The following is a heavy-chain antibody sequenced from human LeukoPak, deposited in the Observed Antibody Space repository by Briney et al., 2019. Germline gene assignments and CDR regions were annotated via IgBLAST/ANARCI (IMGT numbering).Heavy chain of an antibody. J-gene: IGHJ4*02. D-gene: IGHD2-15*01. CDR3: ARDRGSSDY. CDR1: GYTFTGYY. CDR2: INHNSGST. V-gene: IGHV1-2*02. Sequence: APEKVSCKASGYTFTGYYMHCVRQAPGQGLEWMGWINHNSGSTNYAQKFQGRVTMTRDTSISTAYMELSRLRSDDTAVYYCARDRGSSDYWGQGTLVTVSS.